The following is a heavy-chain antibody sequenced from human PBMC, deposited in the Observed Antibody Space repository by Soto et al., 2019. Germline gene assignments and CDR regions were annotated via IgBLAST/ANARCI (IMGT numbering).Heavy chain of an antibody. Sequence: LETLPHTYAVSGGTISSSNGWRWVRQTPGKGLEWIGEIYYSGRTNYNPSLKSRVTISVDTSKNQFSLKLSSVTAADTAVYYCARGYCSSTICYIWDNWFDPWGQGTLVSVSS. V-gene: IGHV4-4*02. CDR2: IYYSGRT. J-gene: IGHJ5*02. CDR3: ARGYCSSTICYIWDNWFDP. CDR1: GGTISSSNG. D-gene: IGHD2-2*02.